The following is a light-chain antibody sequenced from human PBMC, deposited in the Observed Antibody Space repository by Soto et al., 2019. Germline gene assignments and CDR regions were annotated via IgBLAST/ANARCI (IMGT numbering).Light chain of an antibody. CDR2: DAS. V-gene: IGKV1-5*01. CDR3: QQYETFSGT. J-gene: IGKJ1*01. CDR1: QSISSY. Sequence: DIQMTQCPSSLSASVGDRVTITCRASQSISSYLNWYQQKPGKAPKLLIYDASALPRGVPSRFSGSGSGTKFTLTIASLQPDDFATYYCQQYETFSGTFGPGTKVDIK.